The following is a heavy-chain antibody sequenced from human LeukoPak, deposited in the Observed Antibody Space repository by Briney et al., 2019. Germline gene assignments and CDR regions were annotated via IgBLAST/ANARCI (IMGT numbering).Heavy chain of an antibody. CDR1: GYTFISYS. J-gene: IGHJ3*02. CDR2: INPSGGST. Sequence: ASVKVSCKASGYTFISYSIHWVRQAPGQGLEWMGIINPSGGSTTYAQKFQGRVTMTRDTSTSTVYMELSSLRSEDTAVYYCARAGISFRDAFDIWGQGTMVTVSS. CDR3: ARAGISFRDAFDI. V-gene: IGHV1-46*01.